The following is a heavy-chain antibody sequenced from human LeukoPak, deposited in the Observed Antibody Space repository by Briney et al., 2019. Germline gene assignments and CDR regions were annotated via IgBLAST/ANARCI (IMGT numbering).Heavy chain of an antibody. V-gene: IGHV1-2*02. D-gene: IGHD3-22*01. CDR3: ARVFFHYGDSSANHASPVDY. J-gene: IGHJ4*02. Sequence: GASVKVSCKASGYTLTGYYMHWVRQAPGQGLEWTGWINPNSGGTNYAQKFQGRVTMTRDTSISTAYMELSSLRSDDTAVYYCARVFFHYGDSSANHASPVDYWGQGTLVTVSS. CDR2: INPNSGGT. CDR1: GYTLTGYY.